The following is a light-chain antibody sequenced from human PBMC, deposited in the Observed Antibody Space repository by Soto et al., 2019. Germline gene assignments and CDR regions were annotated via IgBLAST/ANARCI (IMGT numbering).Light chain of an antibody. CDR2: EVN. CDR3: TSCITANTRCV. CDR1: SSDIGRYNY. V-gene: IGLV2-14*01. J-gene: IGLJ1*01. Sequence: QSALTQPASVSGSPGQSITISCTGTSSDIGRYNYVSWFQQHPGKVPKLVIFEVNYRPSGVSDRFSGSKSGNTASLTITGLQAEDEADYYCTSCITANTRCVFGSGTKVTV.